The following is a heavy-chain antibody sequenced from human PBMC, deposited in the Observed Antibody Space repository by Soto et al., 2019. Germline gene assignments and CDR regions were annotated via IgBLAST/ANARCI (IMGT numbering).Heavy chain of an antibody. J-gene: IGHJ4*02. Sequence: PGGSLRLSCAASGFTFSSYGMHWVRQAPGKGLEWVAVISYDGSNKYYADSVKGRFTISRDNSKNTLYLQMNSLRAEDTAVYYCAKPVDTAMAFDYWGQGTLVTVSS. V-gene: IGHV3-30*18. D-gene: IGHD5-18*01. CDR2: ISYDGSNK. CDR1: GFTFSSYG. CDR3: AKPVDTAMAFDY.